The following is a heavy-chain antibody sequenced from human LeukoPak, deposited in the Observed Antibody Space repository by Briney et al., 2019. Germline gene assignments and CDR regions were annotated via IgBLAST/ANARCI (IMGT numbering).Heavy chain of an antibody. J-gene: IGHJ4*02. D-gene: IGHD6-13*01. Sequence: PGGSLRLSCEGSGFIFGGYTMNWVRQAPGKGLEWLSYISASGANTFYADSVKGRFTISRDNAKNSVYLQMNSLRAEDTALYYCAKDTDGAAAGTTWGHWGQGTLVTVSS. CDR1: GFIFGGYT. V-gene: IGHV3-48*01. CDR2: ISASGANT. CDR3: AKDTDGAAAGTTWGH.